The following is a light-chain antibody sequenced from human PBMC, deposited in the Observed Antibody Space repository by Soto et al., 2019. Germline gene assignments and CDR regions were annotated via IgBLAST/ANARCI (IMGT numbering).Light chain of an antibody. CDR1: QSVSSN. J-gene: IGKJ1*01. V-gene: IGKV3-15*01. Sequence: EIVMTQSPATLPVSPGERATLSCRASQSVSSNLAWYQQKPGQAPRLLIYGASTRATGIPARFSGSGSGTEFTPTISSLQSEDFAVYYCQQYNNWRWTFGQGTKVDIK. CDR3: QQYNNWRWT. CDR2: GAS.